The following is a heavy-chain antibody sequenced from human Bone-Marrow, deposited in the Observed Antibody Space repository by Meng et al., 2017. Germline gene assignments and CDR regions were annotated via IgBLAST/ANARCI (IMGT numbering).Heavy chain of an antibody. Sequence: SETLSLTCAVSGGGSISSSNWWSWVRQSPGKGLEWIGEIYHDGGTNYNPSLKSRLTISVDKSKNQFSLRLSSLTAADTAVYYCGRASSVGVFYYFDYWGQGKLVTVSS. D-gene: IGHD2-2*01. J-gene: IGHJ4*02. CDR2: IYHDGGT. CDR3: GRASSVGVFYYFDY. CDR1: GGGSISSSNW. V-gene: IGHV4-4*02.